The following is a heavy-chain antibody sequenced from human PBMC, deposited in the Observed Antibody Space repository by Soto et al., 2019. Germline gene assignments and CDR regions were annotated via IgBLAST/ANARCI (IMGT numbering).Heavy chain of an antibody. D-gene: IGHD1-7*01. CDR3: ARGDINYVWYFDL. CDR2: IYYSGST. V-gene: IGHV4-59*11. J-gene: IGHJ2*01. Sequence: QVQLQESGPGLVKPSETLSLTCTVSGGSISSHYWSWIRQPPGKGLEWIGYIYYSGSTTYNPSLKTRVTISVDTSKNQFSLKLRSVTAADTAVYYCARGDINYVWYFDLWGRGTLVTVSS. CDR1: GGSISSHY.